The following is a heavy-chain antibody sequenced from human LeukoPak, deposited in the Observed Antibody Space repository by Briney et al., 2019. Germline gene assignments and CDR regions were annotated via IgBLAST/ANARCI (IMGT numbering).Heavy chain of an antibody. V-gene: IGHV3-30*02. CDR1: GFTFSSYG. CDR3: AKDPTHYRVWDYYETIGLSY. J-gene: IGHJ4*02. Sequence: GGSLRLSCAASGFTFSSYGMHWVRQAPGKGLEWVAFIRYDGSNKYYADSVKGRFTISRDNSKDTLNLQMNSLRAEDTAVYYCAKDPTHYRVWDYYETIGLSYWGQGTLVTVSS. D-gene: IGHD3-22*01. CDR2: IRYDGSNK.